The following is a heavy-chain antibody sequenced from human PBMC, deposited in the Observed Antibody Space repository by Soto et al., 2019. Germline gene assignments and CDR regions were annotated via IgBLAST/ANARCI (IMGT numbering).Heavy chain of an antibody. V-gene: IGHV1-8*01. CDR3: ARGVWFGETDLNWFDP. J-gene: IGHJ5*02. CDR1: GYTFTSYD. D-gene: IGHD3-10*01. CDR2: MNPNSGNT. Sequence: QVQLVQSGAEVKKPGASVKVSCKASGYTFTSYDINWVRQATGQGLEWMGWMNPNSGNTGYAQKFQGRVTLTRNTSLSTAYMELGSLRSEDTAVYYCARGVWFGETDLNWFDPWGQGTLVTVSS.